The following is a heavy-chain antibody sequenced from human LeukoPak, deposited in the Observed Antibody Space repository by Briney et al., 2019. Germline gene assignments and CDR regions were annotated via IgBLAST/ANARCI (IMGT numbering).Heavy chain of an antibody. CDR3: AKCGTIFGVVIYLDY. Sequence: PGGSLRLSCAASGFTFSSYGMHWVRQAPGKGLEWVAVIWYDGSNKYYADSVKGRFTISRDNSKNTLYLQMNSLRAEDTAVYYCAKCGTIFGVVIYLDYWGQGTLVTVSS. CDR2: IWYDGSNK. D-gene: IGHD3-3*01. V-gene: IGHV3-33*06. CDR1: GFTFSSYG. J-gene: IGHJ4*02.